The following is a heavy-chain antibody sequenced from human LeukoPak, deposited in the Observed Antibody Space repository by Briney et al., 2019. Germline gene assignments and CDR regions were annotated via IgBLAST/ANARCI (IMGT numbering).Heavy chain of an antibody. D-gene: IGHD6-19*01. CDR2: ISPYNGNT. CDR3: ARAGSGSGWYFDY. V-gene: IGHV1-18*01. CDR1: GYXFTSVG. Sequence: ASVKVSCKASGYXFTSVGITWVRQAPGQGLEWMGWISPYNGNTRYVQKLQGRVTMTTDTSTSTAYMELRSLRFDDTAVYYCARAGSGSGWYFDYRGQGTLVTVSS. J-gene: IGHJ4*02.